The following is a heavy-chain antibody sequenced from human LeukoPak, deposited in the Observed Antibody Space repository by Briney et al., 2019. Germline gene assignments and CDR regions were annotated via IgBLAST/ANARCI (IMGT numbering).Heavy chain of an antibody. J-gene: IGHJ6*02. CDR1: GYTFTSYD. CDR3: ARDVGGYCSGGSCYNYGMDV. V-gene: IGHV1-8*01. CDR2: MNPNSGNT. Sequence: ASVKVSCKASGYTFTSYDINWVRQATGQGLEWMGWMNPNSGNTGYAQKFQGRVTMTRNTSISTAYMELSSLRSEDTAVYYCARDVGGYCSGGSCYNYGMDVWGQGTTVTVSS. D-gene: IGHD2-15*01.